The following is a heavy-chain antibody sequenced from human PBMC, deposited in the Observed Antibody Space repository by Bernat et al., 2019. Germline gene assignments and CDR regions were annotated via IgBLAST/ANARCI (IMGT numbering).Heavy chain of an antibody. Sequence: QVQLVESGGGLVKPGGSLRLSCAASGFTFSDYYMSWIRQAPGKGLEWASYISSSGSTIYYADSVKGRFSISRDHSKNTLSLQMNSLRVDDTAVYYCAKGSSSGRPYYFDFWGQGTLVTVSS. J-gene: IGHJ4*02. CDR3: AKGSSSGRPYYFDF. V-gene: IGHV3-11*01. CDR1: GFTFSDYY. CDR2: ISSSGSTI. D-gene: IGHD6-19*01.